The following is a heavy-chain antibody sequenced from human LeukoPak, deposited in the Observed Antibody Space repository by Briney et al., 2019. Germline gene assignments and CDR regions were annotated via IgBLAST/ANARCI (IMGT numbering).Heavy chain of an antibody. Sequence: GGSLRLSCAASGFTFSSYGMHWVRQAPGKGLEWVSSISSGGHYIYYADSVKGRFTISRDNAKNSLYLQVNSLRAEDTAVYYCARALKAFDCWGQGTLVTVSS. CDR3: ARALKAFDC. CDR1: GFTFSSYG. CDR2: ISSGGHYI. J-gene: IGHJ4*02. V-gene: IGHV3-21*01.